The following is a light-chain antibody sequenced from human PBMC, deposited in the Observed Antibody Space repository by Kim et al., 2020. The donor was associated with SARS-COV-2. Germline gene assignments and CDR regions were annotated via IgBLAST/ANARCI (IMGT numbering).Light chain of an antibody. V-gene: IGKV1-5*03. CDR3: QQYNSYSYT. J-gene: IGKJ2*01. CDR2: RST. Sequence: SASVGDRVTITGRASQSVDRWLAWYQQKPGTAPRLLISRSTYLESGVPSRFSGSGSGTEFTLTISSLQPDDFATYYCQQYNSYSYTFGQGTKLEI. CDR1: QSVDRW.